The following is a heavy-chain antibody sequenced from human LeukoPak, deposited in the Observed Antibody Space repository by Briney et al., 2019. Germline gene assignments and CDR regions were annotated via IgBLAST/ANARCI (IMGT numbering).Heavy chain of an antibody. J-gene: IGHJ4*02. Sequence: ASVKVSCKASGYTLTGYYMHGVRQAPGQGLEWMGWINPNSGGTNYAQKFQGRVTMTRDTSISTAYMELSRLRSDDTAVYYCARERTLTSCYDYWGQGALVTVSS. V-gene: IGHV1-2*02. CDR2: INPNSGGT. D-gene: IGHD2-15*01. CDR1: GYTLTGYY. CDR3: ARERTLTSCYDY.